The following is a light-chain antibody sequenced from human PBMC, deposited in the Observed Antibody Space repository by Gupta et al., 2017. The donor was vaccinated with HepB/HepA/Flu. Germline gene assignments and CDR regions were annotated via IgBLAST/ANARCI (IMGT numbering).Light chain of an antibody. J-gene: IGLJ2*01. CDR2: NVN. CDR1: SRDIGTFDF. CDR3: SSFTTSDTII. Sequence: QSALTQPASVSGSPGQSIAISCTGTSRDIGTFDFVSWYQQHPDKAPKLMIHNVNSRPSGVSYRFSGSKSGNTASLTISGLQADDEADYYCSSFTTSDTIIFGGGTKLTV. V-gene: IGLV2-14*03.